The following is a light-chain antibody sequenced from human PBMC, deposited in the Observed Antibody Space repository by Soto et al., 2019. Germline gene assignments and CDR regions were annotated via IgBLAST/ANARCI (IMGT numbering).Light chain of an antibody. V-gene: IGLV9-49*01. J-gene: IGLJ2*01. CDR3: GADHGSGSNFVVV. CDR1: SGYSNYK. CDR2: VGTGGIVG. Sequence: QSVLTQLPSASASLGASVTLTCTLSSGYSNYKVDWYQQRPGKGPRFVMRVGTGGIVGSKGDGIPDRFSVLGSGLNRYLTIKNIQEEDESDYHCGADHGSGSNFVVVFGGGTQLTVL.